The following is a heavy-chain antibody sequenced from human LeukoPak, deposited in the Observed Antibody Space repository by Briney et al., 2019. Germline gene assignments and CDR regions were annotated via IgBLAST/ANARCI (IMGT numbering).Heavy chain of an antibody. J-gene: IGHJ3*02. CDR2: IKGDGRSK. Sequence: PGGSLRLSCVGTGITFNNHWMTWVRQVPGKGLEWVANIKGDGRSKYYVDSVKGRFTISRDDAKNSIYLQMNSLRVEDTALYFCTRDKAIWGQGTMVTVSS. CDR1: GITFNNHW. V-gene: IGHV3-7*01. CDR3: TRDKAI.